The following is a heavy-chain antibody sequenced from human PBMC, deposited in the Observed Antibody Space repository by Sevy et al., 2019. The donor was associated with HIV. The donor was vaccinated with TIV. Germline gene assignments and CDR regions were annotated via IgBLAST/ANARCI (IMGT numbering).Heavy chain of an antibody. J-gene: IGHJ4*02. CDR3: ARAAARMTTVTHFDY. V-gene: IGHV4-30-2*01. Sequence: SETLSLTCAVSGGSISSGGYSWNWIRQPPGKGLEWIGYIYHTGNTYYNPSLKSRVTISVDRSNNQFSLKLNYVTAADTAVYYCARAAARMTTVTHFDYWGQGTLVTVSS. D-gene: IGHD4-17*01. CDR2: IYHTGNT. CDR1: GGSISSGGYS.